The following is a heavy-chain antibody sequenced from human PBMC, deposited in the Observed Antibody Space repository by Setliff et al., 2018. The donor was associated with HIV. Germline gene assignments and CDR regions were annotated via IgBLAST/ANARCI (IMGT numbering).Heavy chain of an antibody. Sequence: PSETLSLTCVVSGYSISSNDWWSWIRQSPGKGLEWIGYIYYSGSIYYNPSLKSRVTMSVDTSKNQFSLKLSSVTAVDTAVYYCAKKGNGDYHFDYWGQGTLVTVSS. V-gene: IGHV4-28*05. CDR2: IYYSGSI. J-gene: IGHJ4*02. D-gene: IGHD4-17*01. CDR1: GYSISSNDW. CDR3: AKKGNGDYHFDY.